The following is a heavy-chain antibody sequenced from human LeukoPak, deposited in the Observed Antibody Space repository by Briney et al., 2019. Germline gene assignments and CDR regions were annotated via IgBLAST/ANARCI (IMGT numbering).Heavy chain of an antibody. D-gene: IGHD6-6*01. J-gene: IGHJ4*02. CDR2: IIPIFGTA. CDR3: ARWDSSSSTGVDY. CDR1: GGTFSSYA. Sequence: EASVKVSCKASGGTFSSYAISWVRQAPGQGLEWMGGIIPIFGTANYAQKFQGRVTITTDESTSTAYMELSSLRSEDTAVHYCARWDSSSSTGVDYWGQGTLVTVSS. V-gene: IGHV1-69*05.